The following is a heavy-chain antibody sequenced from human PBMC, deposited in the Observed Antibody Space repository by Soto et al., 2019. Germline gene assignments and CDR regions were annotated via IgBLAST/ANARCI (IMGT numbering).Heavy chain of an antibody. J-gene: IGHJ4*02. D-gene: IGHD2-15*01. CDR2: ISYDGSNK. V-gene: IGHV3-30-3*01. Sequence: GGSLRLSCAASGFTFRSYAMHWVRQAPGKGLEWVAVISYDGSNKYYADSVKGRFTISRDNSKNTLYLQMNSLRAEDTAVYYCARAFIVVVVAANFDYWGQGTLVTVSS. CDR3: ARAFIVVVVAANFDY. CDR1: GFTFRSYA.